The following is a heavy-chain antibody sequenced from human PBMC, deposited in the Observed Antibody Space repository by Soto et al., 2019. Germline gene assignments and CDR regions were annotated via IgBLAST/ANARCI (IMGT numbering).Heavy chain of an antibody. D-gene: IGHD3-10*01. CDR1: GGTFSSYT. CDR2: IIPILGIA. CDR3: ARDTSYYGSGSEPTYYYGMDV. Sequence: SVKVSCKASGGTFSSYTISWVRQAPGQGLEWMGRIIPILGIANYAQKFQGRVTITADKSTSTAYMELSSLRSEDTAVYYCARDTSYYGSGSEPTYYYGMDVWGQGTTVTVSS. V-gene: IGHV1-69*04. J-gene: IGHJ6*02.